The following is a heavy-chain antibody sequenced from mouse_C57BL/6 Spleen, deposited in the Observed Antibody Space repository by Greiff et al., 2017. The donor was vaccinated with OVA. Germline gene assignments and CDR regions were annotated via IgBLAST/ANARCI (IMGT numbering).Heavy chain of an antibody. CDR3: ARGDYFDV. J-gene: IGHJ1*03. Sequence: VQLQQPGAELVMPGASVKLSCKASGYTFTSYWMHWVKQRPGQGLEWIGEIDPSDSYTNYNQKFKGKSTLTVDNSSSTAYMQLSSLTSEDSAVYYGARGDYFDVWGTGTTVTVSS. CDR2: IDPSDSYT. CDR1: GYTFTSYW. V-gene: IGHV1-69*01.